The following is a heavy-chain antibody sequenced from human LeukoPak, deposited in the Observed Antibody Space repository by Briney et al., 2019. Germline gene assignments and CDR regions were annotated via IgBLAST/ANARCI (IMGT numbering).Heavy chain of an antibody. D-gene: IGHD5-12*01. Sequence: GGTLRLSCAASGCTFSSCSMHWVRQAPGKGLGRVALIRYDGSGKYYDNPVKGRFTISRDNSKITLNLQMNSLSPEDTAVYYCAIVDIVATTPGGTGYFDFWGQGTLVTVSS. V-gene: IGHV3-30*02. CDR2: IRYDGSGK. CDR1: GCTFSSCS. CDR3: AIVDIVATTPGGTGYFDF. J-gene: IGHJ4*02.